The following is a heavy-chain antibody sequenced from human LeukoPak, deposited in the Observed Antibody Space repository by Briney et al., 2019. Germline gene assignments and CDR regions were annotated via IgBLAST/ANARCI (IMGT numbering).Heavy chain of an antibody. Sequence: ASVKVSCKASGYTFTSYSISWVRQAPGQGLEWMGWISAYNGNTNYAQKLQGRVTMTTDTSTSTAYMELRSLRSDDTAVYYCARGGYCSSTSCYSCDYWGQGTLVTVSS. CDR2: ISAYNGNT. J-gene: IGHJ4*02. D-gene: IGHD2-2*01. CDR3: ARGGYCSSTSCYSCDY. CDR1: GYTFTSYS. V-gene: IGHV1-18*01.